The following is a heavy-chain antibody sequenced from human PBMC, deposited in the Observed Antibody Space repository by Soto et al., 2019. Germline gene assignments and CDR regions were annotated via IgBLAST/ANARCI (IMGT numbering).Heavy chain of an antibody. J-gene: IGHJ6*02. CDR2: IIPILGIA. CDR3: ARIFGVVYGMDV. V-gene: IGHV1-69*02. Sequence: SVKVSCKASGGTFSSHTISWVRQAPGQGLEWMGRIIPILGIANYAQKFQGRVTITADKSTSTAYMELSSLRSEDTAVYYCARIFGVVYGMDVWGQGTTVTVSS. D-gene: IGHD3-3*01. CDR1: GGTFSSHT.